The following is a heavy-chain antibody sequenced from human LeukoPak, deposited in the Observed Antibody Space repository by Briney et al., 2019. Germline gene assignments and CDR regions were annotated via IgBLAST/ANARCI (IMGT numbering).Heavy chain of an antibody. CDR2: IYSGGST. Sequence: GGSLRLSCAASAFTFSSYAMAWVRQAPGKGLEWVSVIYSGGSTYYADSVKGRFTISRDNSKNTLYLQMNSLRAEDTAVYYCARGIGYSYIDYWGQGTLVTVSS. D-gene: IGHD5-18*01. J-gene: IGHJ4*02. CDR1: AFTFSSYA. V-gene: IGHV3-53*01. CDR3: ARGIGYSYIDY.